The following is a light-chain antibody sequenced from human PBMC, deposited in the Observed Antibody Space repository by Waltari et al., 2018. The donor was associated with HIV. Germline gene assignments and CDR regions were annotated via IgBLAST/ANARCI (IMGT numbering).Light chain of an antibody. CDR2: RNN. Sequence: QSVLTQPPSASGTPGQRVTISCSGSSSNIGDNYVYWYQQLQGTAPKLLIYRNNQRPSGVPDRFSGSKSGTSASLAISGLRSEDEADYYCAAWDDSLSVVYVFGTGTKVTVL. V-gene: IGLV1-47*01. J-gene: IGLJ1*01. CDR3: AAWDDSLSVVYV. CDR1: SSNIGDNY.